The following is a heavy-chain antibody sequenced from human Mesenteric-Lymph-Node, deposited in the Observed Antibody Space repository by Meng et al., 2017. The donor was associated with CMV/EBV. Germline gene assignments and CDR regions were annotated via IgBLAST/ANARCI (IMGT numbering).Heavy chain of an antibody. CDR2: INHSGST. V-gene: IGHV4-34*01. Sequence: HLQGGGYGLLKPSEPLSLTCAVYGGSFSGYYWSWIRQPPGKGLEWIGEINHSGSTNYNPSLKSRVTISVDTSKNQFSLKLSSVTAADTAVYYCARHQRWLKSEGGFNYWGQGTLVTVSS. J-gene: IGHJ4*02. CDR1: GGSFSGYY. D-gene: IGHD4-23*01. CDR3: ARHQRWLKSEGGFNY.